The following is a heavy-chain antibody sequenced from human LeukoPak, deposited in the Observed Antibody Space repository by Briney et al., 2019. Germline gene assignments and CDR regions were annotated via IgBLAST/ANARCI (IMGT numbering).Heavy chain of an antibody. CDR2: IRSDGADN. Sequence: PGGSLRLSCAASGFTFSSHGMHWVRQAPGKGLEWLAVIRSDGADNYVVDSVKGRFIISRDNSKNTLYLQMSSLRAEDTAFCYCARGCGGSTTCYIIDYWGQGTLVTVSS. V-gene: IGHV3-33*01. J-gene: IGHJ4*02. CDR3: ARGCGGSTTCYIIDY. D-gene: IGHD2-2*01. CDR1: GFTFSSHG.